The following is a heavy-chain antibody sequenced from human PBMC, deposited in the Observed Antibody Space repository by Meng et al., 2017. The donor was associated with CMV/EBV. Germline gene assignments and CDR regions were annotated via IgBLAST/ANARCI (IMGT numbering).Heavy chain of an antibody. V-gene: IGHV1-24*01. CDR1: GYTLTELS. J-gene: IGHJ5*02. Sequence: ASVKVSCKVSGYTLTELSRHWVRQAPGKGLEWMGSFDPEDGETTYAQKFQGRVTITRNTSISTAYMELSSLRSEDTAVYYCARRGYSSRNWFDPWGQGTLVTVSS. D-gene: IGHD6-19*01. CDR3: ARRGYSSRNWFDP. CDR2: FDPEDGET.